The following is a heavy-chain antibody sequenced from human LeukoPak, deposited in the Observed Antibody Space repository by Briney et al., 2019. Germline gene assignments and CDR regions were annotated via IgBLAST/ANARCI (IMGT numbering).Heavy chain of an antibody. J-gene: IGHJ4*02. D-gene: IGHD3-22*01. CDR3: AKDFGVYYDRYNFDY. V-gene: IGHV3-20*04. CDR2: INWNGGST. CDR1: GFTFDDYG. Sequence: PGGSLRLSCAASGFTFDDYGMSWVRQAPGKGLEWVSGINWNGGSTGYADSVKGRFTISRDNSKNTLYLQMNSLRAEDTAVYYCAKDFGVYYDRYNFDYWGQGTLVTVSS.